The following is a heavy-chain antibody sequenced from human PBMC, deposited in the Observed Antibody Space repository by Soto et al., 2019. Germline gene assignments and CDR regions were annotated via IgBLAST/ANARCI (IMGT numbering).Heavy chain of an antibody. Sequence: QVQLVQSGAEVKKPGASVKVSCKASGYTFTSYGISWVRQAPGQGLEWMGWISAYNGNTNYAQKLQGRVTMTKDTSTNTAYMHLRSLTSDDTAVYYCARVWGGYDSPLYYYGMDVWGQGTTVTVSS. D-gene: IGHD5-12*01. J-gene: IGHJ6*02. V-gene: IGHV1-18*01. CDR1: GYTFTSYG. CDR3: ARVWGGYDSPLYYYGMDV. CDR2: ISAYNGNT.